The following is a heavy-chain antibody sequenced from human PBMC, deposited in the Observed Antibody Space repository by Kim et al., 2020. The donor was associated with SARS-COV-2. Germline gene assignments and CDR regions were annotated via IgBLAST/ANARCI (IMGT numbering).Heavy chain of an antibody. J-gene: IGHJ4*02. CDR1: GFTFSSYW. V-gene: IGHV3-74*01. CDR2: INSDGSST. Sequence: GGSLRLSCAASGFTFSSYWMHWVRQAPGKGLVWVSRINSDGSSTSYADSVKGRFTISRDNAKNTLYLQMNSLRAEDTAVYYCARDRGYYDSSGYYPYYFDYWGQGTLVTVSS. CDR3: ARDRGYYDSSGYYPYYFDY. D-gene: IGHD3-22*01.